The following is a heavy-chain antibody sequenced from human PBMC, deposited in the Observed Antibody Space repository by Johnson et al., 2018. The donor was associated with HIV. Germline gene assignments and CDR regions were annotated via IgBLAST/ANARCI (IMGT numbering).Heavy chain of an antibody. J-gene: IGHJ3*02. V-gene: IGHV3-74*01. CDR1: GFTFSSYW. D-gene: IGHD6-13*01. Sequence: VQLVESGGGLVQPGGSLRLSCAASGFTFSSYWMHWVRQAPGKGLVWVSRINNDGRSTTYADSVKGRFTISRDNAKNTLYLQMNSLRAEDTAVYYCARERIGYSISGDAFDIWGQGTMVTVSS. CDR2: INNDGRST. CDR3: ARERIGYSISGDAFDI.